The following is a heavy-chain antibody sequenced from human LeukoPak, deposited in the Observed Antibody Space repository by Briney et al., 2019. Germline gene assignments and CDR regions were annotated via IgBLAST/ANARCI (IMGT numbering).Heavy chain of an antibody. CDR3: AGGSLVWQFDY. J-gene: IGHJ4*02. Sequence: GGSLRLSCAASGFTVSSNYMSWVRQAPGKGLEWVSVIYSDGSAYYPDSVKGRFTISGDNSKNTLYLQMNSLRADDTAVYFCAGGSLVWQFDYWGQGTLVAVSS. D-gene: IGHD2-8*01. CDR1: GFTVSSNY. CDR2: IYSDGSA. V-gene: IGHV3-53*01.